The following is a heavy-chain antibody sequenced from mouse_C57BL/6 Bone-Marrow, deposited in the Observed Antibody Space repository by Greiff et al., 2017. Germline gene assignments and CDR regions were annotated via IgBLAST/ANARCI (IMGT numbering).Heavy chain of an antibody. CDR2: FYPGSGSI. Sequence: QVHVKQSGAELVKPGASVKLSCKASGYTFTEYTIHWVKQRSGQGLEWIGWFYPGSGSIKYNEKFKDKATLTADKSSSTVYMELSRLTSEDSAVYFCARHENYYGSSYAYAMDYWGQGTSVTVSS. D-gene: IGHD1-1*01. V-gene: IGHV1-62-2*01. CDR3: ARHENYYGSSYAYAMDY. CDR1: GYTFTEYT. J-gene: IGHJ4*01.